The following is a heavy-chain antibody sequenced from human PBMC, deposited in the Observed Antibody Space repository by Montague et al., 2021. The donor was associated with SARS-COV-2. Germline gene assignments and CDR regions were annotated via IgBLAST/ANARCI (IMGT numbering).Heavy chain of an antibody. V-gene: IGHV4-59*01. CDR1: GGSTTYYY. J-gene: IGHJ6*02. Sequence: SETLSLTCIVSGGSTTYYYWSWIRQSPGKGLEWIGYMYYSGSTNYNPSLKSRVTMSIDMSKNQFSLKLRSVTAADTAVYYCASVARYCTNGVCQTYYYYGLDVWGQGTTVTVSS. D-gene: IGHD2-8*01. CDR2: MYYSGST. CDR3: ASVARYCTNGVCQTYYYYGLDV.